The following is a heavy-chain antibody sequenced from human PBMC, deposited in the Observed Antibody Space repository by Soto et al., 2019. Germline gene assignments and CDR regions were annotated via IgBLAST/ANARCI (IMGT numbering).Heavy chain of an antibody. CDR3: ARDPRLRFFAWSKGGDYLHY. D-gene: IGHD3-9*01. J-gene: IGHJ4*02. Sequence: QVQLVQSGAEVKKPGASVKVSCKASGYTFTSYGISWVRQAPGQGLEWMGWISAYNGNTNYAQKPRGRATMTTDPSTSTANRERGSVRSDDRAVYYCARDPRLRFFAWSKGGDYLHYGAKGPLVTVSS. CDR1: GYTFTSYG. V-gene: IGHV1-18*01. CDR2: ISAYNGNT.